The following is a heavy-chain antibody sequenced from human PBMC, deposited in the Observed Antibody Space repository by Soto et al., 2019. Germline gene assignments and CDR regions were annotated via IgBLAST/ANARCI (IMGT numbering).Heavy chain of an antibody. CDR2: MNPNTGNT. Sequence: QVQLVQSGAEVKKPGASVRVSCKASGYTSNNYDINWVRQATGQGLEWMGWMNPNTGNTGHAQKFQDRVTMTRDTSIRTAYMELTSLTYEDTAVYYCARGRVEYNSWVGFDSWGQGTLVTVSS. CDR3: ARGRVEYNSWVGFDS. V-gene: IGHV1-8*01. CDR1: GYTSNNYD. D-gene: IGHD6-6*01. J-gene: IGHJ4*02.